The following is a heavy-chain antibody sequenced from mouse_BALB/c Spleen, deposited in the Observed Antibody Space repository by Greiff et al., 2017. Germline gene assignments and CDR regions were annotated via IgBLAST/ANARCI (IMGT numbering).Heavy chain of an antibody. CDR1: GYTFTSYW. Sequence: VKLQESGAELARPGASVKLSCKASGYTFTSYWMQWVKQRPGQGLEWIGAIYPGDGDTRYTQKFKGKATLTADKSSSTAYMQLSSLASEDSAVYYCARNYRYFDYWGQGTTLTVSS. D-gene: IGHD2-14*01. J-gene: IGHJ2*01. CDR2: IYPGDGDT. V-gene: IGHV1-87*01. CDR3: ARNYRYFDY.